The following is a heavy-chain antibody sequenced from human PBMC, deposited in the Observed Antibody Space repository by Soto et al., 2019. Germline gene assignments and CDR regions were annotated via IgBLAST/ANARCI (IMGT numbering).Heavy chain of an antibody. Sequence: EVQLVESGGGLVQPGGSLRLSCAASGFRFSIYSMNWVRQAPGKGLEWSAYITSDTKTIKYADSVKGRFTISRDNDKNLVYLQMNRLRDEDTAVYYCARSVEGHFDYWGQGTVVTVST. J-gene: IGHJ4*02. CDR3: ARSVEGHFDY. CDR2: ITSDTKTI. D-gene: IGHD6-19*01. CDR1: GFRFSIYS. V-gene: IGHV3-48*02.